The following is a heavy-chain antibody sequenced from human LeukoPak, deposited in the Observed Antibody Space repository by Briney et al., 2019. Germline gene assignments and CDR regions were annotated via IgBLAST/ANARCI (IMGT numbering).Heavy chain of an antibody. D-gene: IGHD1-26*01. V-gene: IGHV4-30-4*01. CDR3: ARERSGSYSGFDY. CDR2: SYYSGST. Sequence: SETLTLTCTVSGGSISSGDYYWSWIPQPPGKGLEWIVYSYYSGSTYYNPSLKSRITISVDTSKNQFSLKLSSVTAADTAVYYCARERSGSYSGFDYWGQGTLVSVSS. CDR1: GGSISSGDYY. J-gene: IGHJ4*02.